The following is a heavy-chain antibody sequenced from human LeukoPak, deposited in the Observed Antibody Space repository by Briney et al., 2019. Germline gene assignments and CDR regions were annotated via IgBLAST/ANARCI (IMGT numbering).Heavy chain of an antibody. CDR1: GFTFSSYS. V-gene: IGHV3-21*01. D-gene: IGHD3-10*01. CDR3: AKAPVALWFGELLGNWFDP. CDR2: ITSSSSYI. Sequence: GGSLRLSCATSGFTFSSYSMNWVRQAPGKGLEWVSSITSSSSYIYYADSVKGRFTISRDNAKNSLYLQMNSLRAEDTAVYYCAKAPVALWFGELLGNWFDPWGQGTLVTVSS. J-gene: IGHJ5*02.